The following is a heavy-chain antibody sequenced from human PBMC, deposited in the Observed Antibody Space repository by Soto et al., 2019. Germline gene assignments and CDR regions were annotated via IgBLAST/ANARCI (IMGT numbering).Heavy chain of an antibody. D-gene: IGHD2-21*02. V-gene: IGHV3-48*02. Sequence: GGSLRLSCAASGFTFKIYALHWVRQAPGKGLEWVSYISSSSSTIYYADSVKGRFTISRDNAKNSLYLQMNSLRDEDTAVYYCARDRKTYCGGDCYDSHWGKGNLVTVSS. CDR2: ISSSSSTI. CDR1: GFTFKIYA. J-gene: IGHJ4*02. CDR3: ARDRKTYCGGDCYDSH.